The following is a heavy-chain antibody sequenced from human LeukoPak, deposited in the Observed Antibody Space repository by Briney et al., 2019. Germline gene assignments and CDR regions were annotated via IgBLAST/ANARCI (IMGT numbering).Heavy chain of an antibody. D-gene: IGHD5-24*01. J-gene: IGHJ4*02. V-gene: IGHV3-48*03. CDR2: ISSSGSTI. CDR3: ARGRWLQPYYFDY. CDR1: GFTFSSYE. Sequence: GGSLRLSCAASGFTFSSYEMNWVRQAPGKGLEWVSYISSSGSTIYYADSVKGRFTISRDNAKNSLYLQMNSLRAEDTAVYYCARGRWLQPYYFDYWGQGTLVTVSS.